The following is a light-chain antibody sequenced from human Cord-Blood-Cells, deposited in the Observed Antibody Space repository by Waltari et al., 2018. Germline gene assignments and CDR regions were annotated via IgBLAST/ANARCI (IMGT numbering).Light chain of an antibody. J-gene: IGLJ2*01. CDR1: SSDVGGYNY. CDR3: CSYAGSYTVV. V-gene: IGLV2-11*01. CDR2: DVS. Sequence: QSALTQPRPVSGSPGQPVPIPCTGTSSDVGGYNYVSWYQQHPGKAPKLMIYDVSKRPSGVPDRFFGSKSGNTASLTISGLQAEDEADYYCCSYAGSYTVVFGGGTKLTVL.